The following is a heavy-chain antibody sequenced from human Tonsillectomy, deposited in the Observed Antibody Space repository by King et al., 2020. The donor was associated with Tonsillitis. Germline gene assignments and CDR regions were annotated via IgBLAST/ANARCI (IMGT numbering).Heavy chain of an antibody. Sequence: VQLVESGGGVVQPGRSLRLSCAASGFTFSNFGMHWVRQAPGKGLEWVAVIWYDGSNKYYADSVKGRFTISRDNSKNTLYLQMNRLRAEDTAVYYCARDPTGGNTFEHFQHWGQGTLVAVSS. CDR1: GFTFSNFG. CDR3: ARDPTGGNTFEHFQH. J-gene: IGHJ1*01. V-gene: IGHV3-33*01. CDR2: IWYDGSNK. D-gene: IGHD1-1*01.